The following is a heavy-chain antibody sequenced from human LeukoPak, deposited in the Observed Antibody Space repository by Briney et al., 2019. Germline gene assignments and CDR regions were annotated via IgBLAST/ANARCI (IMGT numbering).Heavy chain of an antibody. D-gene: IGHD6-13*01. V-gene: IGHV3-9*01. Sequence: GGSLRLSCAASGFTFGNYAMHWVRQAPGKGLEWVSGISWNGGSIGYADSVRGRFTISRDNAKNSLYLQLNSPRGDDTAFYHCAKDAGTSWQGPYFDYWGRGILVTVSS. CDR1: GFTFGNYA. J-gene: IGHJ4*02. CDR3: AKDAGTSWQGPYFDY. CDR2: ISWNGGSI.